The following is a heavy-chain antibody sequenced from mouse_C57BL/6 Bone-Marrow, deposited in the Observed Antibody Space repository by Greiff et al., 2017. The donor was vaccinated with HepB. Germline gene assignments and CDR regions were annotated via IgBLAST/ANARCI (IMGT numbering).Heavy chain of an antibody. CDR3: ASSYYGSSRYYAMDY. D-gene: IGHD1-1*01. CDR1: GFTFSDYG. J-gene: IGHJ4*01. V-gene: IGHV5-17*01. CDR2: ISSGSSTI. Sequence: EVQLQQSGGGLVKPGGSLKLSCAASGFTFSDYGMHWVRQAPEKGLEWVAYISSGSSTIYYADTVKGRFTISRDNAKNTLFLQMTSLRSEDTAMYYCASSYYGSSRYYAMDYWGQGTSVTVSS.